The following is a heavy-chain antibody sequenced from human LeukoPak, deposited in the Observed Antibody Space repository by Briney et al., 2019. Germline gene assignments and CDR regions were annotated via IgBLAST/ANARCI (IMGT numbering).Heavy chain of an antibody. CDR1: GGSISSGGYY. CDR3: ASESDGITMVRGVIVY. Sequence: KPSETLSLTCTVSGGSISSGGYYWSWIRQHPGKGLEWIGYIYYSGSTYYNPSLKSRVTISVDTSKNQFSLKLSSVTAADTAVYYCASESDGITMVRGVIVYWGQGTLVTVSS. V-gene: IGHV4-31*03. D-gene: IGHD3-10*01. CDR2: IYYSGST. J-gene: IGHJ4*02.